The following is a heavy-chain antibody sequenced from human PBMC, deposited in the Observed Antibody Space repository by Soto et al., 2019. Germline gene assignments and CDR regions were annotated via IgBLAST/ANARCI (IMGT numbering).Heavy chain of an antibody. CDR1: GGTFSSYA. J-gene: IGHJ6*02. CDR3: ARVGGSYYSFYYYGMDV. CDR2: IIPIFGTA. D-gene: IGHD1-26*01. Sequence: ASVKVSCKASGGTFSSYAISWVRQAPGQGLEWMGGIIPIFGTANYAQKFQGRVTITADESTSTAYMELSSLRSEDTAVYYCARVGGSYYSFYYYGMDVWGQGTTVTVSS. V-gene: IGHV1-69*13.